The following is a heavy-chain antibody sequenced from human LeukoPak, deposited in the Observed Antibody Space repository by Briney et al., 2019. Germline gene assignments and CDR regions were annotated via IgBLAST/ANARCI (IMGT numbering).Heavy chain of an antibody. V-gene: IGHV3-21*01. D-gene: IGHD5-18*01. CDR2: ISSSSSYI. J-gene: IGHJ4*02. Sequence: GGSLRLSCAASGFTFSSYSMNWVRQAPGKGLEWVSSISSSSSYIYYADSVKGRFTISRDNAKNSLYLQMNSLRAEDTAVYYFASPWDTGMVVCDCWGQGTLVTVSS. CDR1: GFTFSSYS. CDR3: ASPWDTGMVVCDC.